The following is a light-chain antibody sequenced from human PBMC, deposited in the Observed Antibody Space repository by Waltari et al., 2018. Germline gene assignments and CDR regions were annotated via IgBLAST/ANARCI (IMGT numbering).Light chain of an antibody. CDR3: QAWDSSTGVV. V-gene: IGLV3-1*01. CDR2: QDS. Sequence: SYELTQPPSVSVSPGQTASITCSGAKLGDKYACWYQQKPGQSPVLVIYQDSKLPSVIPERFSGSNSGNTATLSISGTQAMDEADYYCQAWDSSTGVVFGGGTKLTVL. J-gene: IGLJ2*01. CDR1: KLGDKY.